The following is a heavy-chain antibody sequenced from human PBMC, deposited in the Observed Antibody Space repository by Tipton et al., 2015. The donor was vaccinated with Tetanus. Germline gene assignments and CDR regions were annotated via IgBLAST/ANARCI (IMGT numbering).Heavy chain of an antibody. CDR1: GYSFTSYW. CDR2: IYPGDSDT. J-gene: IGHJ4*02. D-gene: IGHD3-22*01. Sequence: EVQLVQSGAEVKKPGESLKISCKGSGYSFTSYWIGWVRQMPGKGLEWMGIIYPGDSDTRYSPPFQGQVTISADKSISTAYLQWSSLKASDTAMYYCARRGYYYDSSGYYRIYYFDYWGQGTLVTVSS. V-gene: IGHV5-51*01. CDR3: ARRGYYYDSSGYYRIYYFDY.